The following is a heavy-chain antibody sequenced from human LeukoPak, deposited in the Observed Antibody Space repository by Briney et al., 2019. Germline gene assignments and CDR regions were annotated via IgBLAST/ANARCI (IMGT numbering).Heavy chain of an antibody. J-gene: IGHJ4*02. Sequence: GGSLRLSCAASGFTSSSYWMSWVRQAPGKGLEWAANIQQGGSAKYYVDSVKGRFTISRDDAKNSLYLQMDSLRAEDTAVYFCARIRGDGSTFEYWGRGTLVTVSS. CDR1: GFTSSSYW. CDR3: ARIRGDGSTFEY. V-gene: IGHV3-7*01. CDR2: IQQGGSAK. D-gene: IGHD5-24*01.